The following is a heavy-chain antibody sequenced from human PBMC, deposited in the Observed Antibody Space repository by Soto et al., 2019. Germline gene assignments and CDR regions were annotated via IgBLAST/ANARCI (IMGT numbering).Heavy chain of an antibody. V-gene: IGHV3-7*01. CDR3: ARDMEDNGDYGDY. CDR1: GFTFSRYY. Sequence: EVPLVESGGGLVQPGGSLRLSCTVSGFTFSRYYMNWVRQAPGKGLEWVATIKEDGSEKFYVDSVKGRCTISRDNAKKSLLLQMHSLRVEDTALYYCARDMEDNGDYGDYGGQGTLVTVSS. CDR2: IKEDGSEK. D-gene: IGHD4-17*01. J-gene: IGHJ4*02.